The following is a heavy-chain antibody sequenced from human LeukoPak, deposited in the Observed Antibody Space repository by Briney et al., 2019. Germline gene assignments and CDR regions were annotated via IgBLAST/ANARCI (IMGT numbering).Heavy chain of an antibody. CDR1: GFTFSNFA. V-gene: IGHV3-23*01. D-gene: IGHD5-18*01. CDR2: ISGSGSGGST. Sequence: GGSLRLSCAASGFTFSNFAMSWVRQAPGKGLEWVSSISGSGSGGSTNYADSVKGRFTISRDNSKNTLYLQVNSLRDEDTAVYYCARNAYSYGSLIPPLDYWGQGTLVTVSS. J-gene: IGHJ4*02. CDR3: ARNAYSYGSLIPPLDY.